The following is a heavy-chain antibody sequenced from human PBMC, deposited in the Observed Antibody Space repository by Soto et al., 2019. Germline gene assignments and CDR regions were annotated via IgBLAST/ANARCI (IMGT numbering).Heavy chain of an antibody. Sequence: EVQLLESGGGLVQPGGSLRLSCAAPGFTFYSYAMTWVRQAPGKGLEWVSSISGSGGTTYYADSVKGRFTISRDSSKNTLYLQMNSLRTEDTAVYYCAKAHSFVELTPFDYWGQGSLVTVSS. CDR1: GFTFYSYA. D-gene: IGHD1-7*01. J-gene: IGHJ4*02. V-gene: IGHV3-23*01. CDR2: ISGSGGTT. CDR3: AKAHSFVELTPFDY.